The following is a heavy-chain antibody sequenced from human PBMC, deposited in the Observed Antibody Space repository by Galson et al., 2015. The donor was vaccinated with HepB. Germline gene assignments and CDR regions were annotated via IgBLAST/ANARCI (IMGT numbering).Heavy chain of an antibody. J-gene: IGHJ3*02. D-gene: IGHD3-16*01. CDR2: INPNSGGT. Sequence: SVKVSCKASGYTFTGYYMHWVRQAPGQRLEWMGRINPNSGGTNYAQKFQGRVTMTRDTSISTAYMELSRLRSDDTAVYYCAKVKQGVMGAFDIWGQGTMVTVSS. CDR3: AKVKQGVMGAFDI. V-gene: IGHV1-2*06. CDR1: GYTFTGYY.